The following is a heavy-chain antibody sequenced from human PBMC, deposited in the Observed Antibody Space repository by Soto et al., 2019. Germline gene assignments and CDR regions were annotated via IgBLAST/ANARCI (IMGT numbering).Heavy chain of an antibody. Sequence: PSETLSLTCTVSGASITGTSYWSWIRQPAGKGLEWIGRFSLSGTTNYNPSLRSRVTMSADVSKNQFSLRLTSVTAADTALYYWARGMTPPGAPAWYYFDSGGQGTLVTVSS. CDR1: GASITGTSY. V-gene: IGHV4-4*07. CDR2: FSLSGTT. CDR3: ARGMTPPGAPAWYYFDS. D-gene: IGHD2-8*02. J-gene: IGHJ4*02.